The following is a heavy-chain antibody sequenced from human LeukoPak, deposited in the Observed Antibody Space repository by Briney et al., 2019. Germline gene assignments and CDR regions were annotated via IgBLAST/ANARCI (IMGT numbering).Heavy chain of an antibody. J-gene: IGHJ4*02. CDR1: GFTFSSYA. D-gene: IGHD6-19*01. CDR2: ISSSGGTT. V-gene: IGHV3-23*01. CDR3: AKAGIAVPATPEY. Sequence: GGSLRLSCAAYGFTFSSYAMNWVRQAPGKGLEWVSVISSSGGTTYYSDSVRGRFIISRDNSKNTLYLQMNSLRAEDTAVYYCAKAGIAVPATPEYCGQGTQVTVSS.